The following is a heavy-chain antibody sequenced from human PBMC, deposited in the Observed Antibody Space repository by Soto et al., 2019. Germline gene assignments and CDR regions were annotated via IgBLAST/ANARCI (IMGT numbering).Heavy chain of an antibody. Sequence: QITLKESGPTLAKPTQTLTLTCTFSGFSLSTSGEGVGWTRQPPGKALERLALIYWADDKRYSPSLKSRLTITKDSSKNQVVLTMTNMDPVDTATYYCAHVYGGYDTFDYWGQGTLVTVSS. V-gene: IGHV2-5*02. D-gene: IGHD5-12*01. CDR2: IYWADDK. CDR1: GFSLSTSGEG. J-gene: IGHJ4*02. CDR3: AHVYGGYDTFDY.